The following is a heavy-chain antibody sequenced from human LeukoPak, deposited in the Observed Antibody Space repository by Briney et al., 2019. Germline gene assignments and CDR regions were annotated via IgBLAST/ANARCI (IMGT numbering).Heavy chain of an antibody. J-gene: IGHJ5*02. V-gene: IGHV4-59*01. CDR1: GGSISSYY. CDR2: IYYSGST. D-gene: IGHD5-18*01. Sequence: SETLSLTCTVSGGSISSYYWSWVRQPPGKGLEWIGYIYYSGSTNYNPYLKSRVTISVDTSKNQFSLKLSSVTAADTAVYYCVRWVGYSYDNWFDPWGQGALVTVSS. CDR3: VRWVGYSYDNWFDP.